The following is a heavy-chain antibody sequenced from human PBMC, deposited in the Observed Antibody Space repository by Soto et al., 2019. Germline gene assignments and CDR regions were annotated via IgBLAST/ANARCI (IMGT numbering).Heavy chain of an antibody. CDR3: ARDREAGYNFYNGMDV. V-gene: IGHV4-4*07. D-gene: IGHD6-19*01. Sequence: SETLSLTCSVSGADINTYSWTWIRQPAGKGLEWIGRIYTSASINYNPSLRGRVTLSVDTSTNQVSLKLASVTAADTAVYYCARDREAGYNFYNGMDVWGQGTTVTVSS. J-gene: IGHJ6*02. CDR1: GADINTYS. CDR2: IYTSASI.